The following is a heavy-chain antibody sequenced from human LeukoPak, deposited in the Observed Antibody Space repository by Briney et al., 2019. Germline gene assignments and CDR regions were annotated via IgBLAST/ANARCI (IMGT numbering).Heavy chain of an antibody. CDR3: ASVSIAAAGENWFDP. D-gene: IGHD6-13*01. V-gene: IGHV4-31*03. Sequence: PSETLSLTCTVSGGSISSGGYYWSWIRQHPGKGLEWIGYIYYSGSTYYNPSLKSRVTISVDTSKNQLSLKLSSVTAADTAVYYCASVSIAAAGENWFDPWGQGTLVTVSS. J-gene: IGHJ5*02. CDR2: IYYSGST. CDR1: GGSISSGGYY.